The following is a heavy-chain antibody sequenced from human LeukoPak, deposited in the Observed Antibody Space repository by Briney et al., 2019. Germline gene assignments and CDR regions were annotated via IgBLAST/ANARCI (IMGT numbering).Heavy chain of an antibody. CDR3: AKESSSGYYFDY. V-gene: IGHV3-9*03. CDR1: GFTFDGYA. Sequence: GGSLRLSCAASGFTFDGYAMHWVRQAPGKGLEWVSGISWNSGSIGYADSVKGRFTISRDNAKNSLYLQMNSLRAEDMALYYCAKESSSGYYFDYWGQGTLVTVSS. J-gene: IGHJ4*02. CDR2: ISWNSGSI. D-gene: IGHD6-19*01.